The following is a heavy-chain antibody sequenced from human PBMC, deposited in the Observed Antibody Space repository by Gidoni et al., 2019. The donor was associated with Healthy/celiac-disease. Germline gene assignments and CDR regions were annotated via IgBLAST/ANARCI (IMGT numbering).Heavy chain of an antibody. J-gene: IGHJ6*02. CDR2: INHSGST. CDR3: AGGRRWLHSYSYSYSVMDV. Sequence: QVQLQQWGAGLLKPSETLSLTCAVYGGSFSGYYWSWIRQPPGKGLEWIGEINHSGSTNYNPPLRSRVTISVNPSKNQFSLKLSSVTSADTALYYCAGGRRWLHSYSYSYSVMDVWGQGTTVTVSS. D-gene: IGHD5-12*01. V-gene: IGHV4-34*01. CDR1: GGSFSGYY.